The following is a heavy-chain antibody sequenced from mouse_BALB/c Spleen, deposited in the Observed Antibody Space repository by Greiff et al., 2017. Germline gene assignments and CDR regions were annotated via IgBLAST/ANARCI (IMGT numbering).Heavy chain of an antibody. Sequence: VQLQQSGPGLVKPSQSLSLTCTVTGYSITSYYAWNWIRQFPGNKLEWMGYISYSGSTSYNPSLKSRISITRDTSKNQFFLQLNSVTTEDTATYYCARGGLYYYAMDYWGQGTSVTVSS. CDR1: GYSITSYYA. J-gene: IGHJ4*01. CDR3: ARGGLYYYAMDY. V-gene: IGHV3-2*02. CDR2: ISYSGST.